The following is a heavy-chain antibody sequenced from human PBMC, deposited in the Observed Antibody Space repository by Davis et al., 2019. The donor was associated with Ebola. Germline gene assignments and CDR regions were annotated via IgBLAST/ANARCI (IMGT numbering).Heavy chain of an antibody. J-gene: IGHJ4*02. V-gene: IGHV3-30*02. CDR1: GFTFSSYG. CDR2: IRYDGSNK. CDR3: ARWDNNNLYWIAY. Sequence: GESLKISCAASGFTFSSYGMHWVRQAPGKGLEWVAFIRYDGSNKYYADSVKGRFTISRDNSKNTLYLQMNSLRAEDTAVYYCARWDNNNLYWIAYWGRGSLVTVSS. D-gene: IGHD2-8*02.